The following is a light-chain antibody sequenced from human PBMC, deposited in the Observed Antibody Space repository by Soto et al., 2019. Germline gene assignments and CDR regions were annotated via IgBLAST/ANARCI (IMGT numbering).Light chain of an antibody. Sequence: DIVMTQSPDSLAVSLGERATINCKSSQSVLYSSNNKNYLACYQQKPGQPPKLLIYWASTRESGVPDRFSGSGSGTDFTLTISSLQAEDVAVYYCQQYYSTPTFGQGTKVDIK. J-gene: IGKJ1*01. V-gene: IGKV4-1*01. CDR1: QSVLYSSNNKNY. CDR3: QQYYSTPT. CDR2: WAS.